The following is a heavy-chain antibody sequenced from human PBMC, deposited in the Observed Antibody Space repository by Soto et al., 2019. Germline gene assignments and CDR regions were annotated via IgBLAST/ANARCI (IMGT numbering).Heavy chain of an antibody. CDR2: IDPRDSYT. V-gene: IGHV5-10-1*03. J-gene: IGHJ3*02. Sequence: EVQLLQSGAEVKKPGQPLRISCKGSGYSFTDFWINWQRQMPGKGLEWMGRIDPRDSYTNFSPSFQGHVTISVDKSITAAYLHWSSLKASDTAMYYCARRGRSGLFTLMPFDIWGQGTMVTVSS. D-gene: IGHD3-16*01. CDR3: ARRGRSGLFTLMPFDI. CDR1: GYSFTDFW.